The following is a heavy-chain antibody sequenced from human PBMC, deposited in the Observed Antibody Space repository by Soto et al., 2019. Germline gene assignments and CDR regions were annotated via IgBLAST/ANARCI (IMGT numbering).Heavy chain of an antibody. V-gene: IGHV4-30-4*01. CDR2: IYYSGST. CDR1: GGSISSGDYY. D-gene: IGHD5-12*01. J-gene: IGHJ4*02. Sequence: SETLSLTCTVSGGSISSGDYYWSWIRQPPGKGLEWIGYIYYSGSTYYNPFLKSRVTISVDTSKNQFSLKLSSVTAADTAVYYCARGSTRGYSGYAYPNNYYFDYWGQGTLVTVSS. CDR3: ARGSTRGYSGYAYPNNYYFDY.